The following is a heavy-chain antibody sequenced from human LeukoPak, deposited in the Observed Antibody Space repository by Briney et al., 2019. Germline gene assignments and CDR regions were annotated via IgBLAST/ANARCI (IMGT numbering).Heavy chain of an antibody. V-gene: IGHV4-4*07. J-gene: IGHJ4*02. D-gene: IGHD3-16*01. CDR2: MYTSGST. CDR1: GGSISNYY. Sequence: SETLSLTCTVPGGSISNYYWSWIRQPAGKGLEWIGHMYTSGSTNYNPSLKSRVAMSVDTSKSQFSLKLSSVTAADTAVYYCARGGGTAALYYFDYWGQGTLVAVSS. CDR3: ARGGGTAALYYFDY.